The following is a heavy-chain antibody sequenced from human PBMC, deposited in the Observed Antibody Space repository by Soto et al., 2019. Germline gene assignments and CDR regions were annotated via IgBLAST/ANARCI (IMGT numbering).Heavy chain of an antibody. CDR1: CGSISSSY. D-gene: IGHD3-22*01. CDR3: ARGYYYYSSGYYFCLGD. J-gene: IGHJ4*02. Sequence: SETLSLTCTVSCGSISSSYWSWLRKTNGKGLEWIGRIYNSGSTRYNPSLTIRVTMSVDTAKNQFSLQLSSVTAADMSFYYCARGYYYYSSGYYFCLGDGGQGTVVTVSS. V-gene: IGHV4-4*07. CDR2: IYNSGST.